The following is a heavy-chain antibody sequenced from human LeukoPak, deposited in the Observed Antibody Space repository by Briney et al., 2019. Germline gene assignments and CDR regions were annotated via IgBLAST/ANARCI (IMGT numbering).Heavy chain of an antibody. CDR1: GYTFTNYY. D-gene: IGHD4-23*01. CDR2: INPSGGTT. V-gene: IGHV1-46*01. CDR3: ARDLGYGGDPGSRVGRY. Sequence: ASVKVSCKASGYTFTNYYMHWVRQAPGQGLEWMGIINPSGGTTSYAQKFQGRLTMTRDTSTSTVYMELRSLRSEDTAVYYCARDLGYGGDPGSRVGRYWGQGTLVTVSS. J-gene: IGHJ4*02.